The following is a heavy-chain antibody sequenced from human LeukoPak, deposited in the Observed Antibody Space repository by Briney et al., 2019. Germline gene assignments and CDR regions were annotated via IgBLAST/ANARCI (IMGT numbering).Heavy chain of an antibody. Sequence: GGSLRLSFAASGFTFSSYAMSWVRQAPGKGLEWVSAISGSGGSTFSADSVKGRFTISRDNSKNTLYLQMNSLRAEDTAVYYCAKQESWSNFDSWGQGTLVTVSS. CDR2: ISGSGGST. J-gene: IGHJ4*02. V-gene: IGHV3-23*01. CDR1: GFTFSSYA. D-gene: IGHD2-15*01. CDR3: AKQESWSNFDS.